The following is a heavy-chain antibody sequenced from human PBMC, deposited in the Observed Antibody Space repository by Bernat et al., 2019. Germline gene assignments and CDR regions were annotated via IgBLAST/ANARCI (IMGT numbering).Heavy chain of an antibody. CDR2: IRQDGNEK. Sequence: EVQLVESGGRLVQPGGSLRLSCAAPGFSFSSYWMTWVRQAPGKGLEWVANIRQDGNEKYYVDSVKGRFTISRDNGKNSLYLQMSSLRAEDTAVYYCARRDFWSGLFDYWGQGTLVTVSS. J-gene: IGHJ4*02. V-gene: IGHV3-7*01. CDR1: GFSFSSYW. CDR3: ARRDFWSGLFDY. D-gene: IGHD3-3*01.